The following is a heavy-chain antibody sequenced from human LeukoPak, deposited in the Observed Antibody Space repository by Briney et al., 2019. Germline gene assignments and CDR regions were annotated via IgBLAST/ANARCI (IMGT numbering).Heavy chain of an antibody. V-gene: IGHV4-34*01. D-gene: IGHD3-22*01. J-gene: IGHJ4*02. CDR2: INHSGST. CDR1: GGSFSGYY. CDR3: ARHRVGDSSGYNYPFDY. Sequence: KPSETLSLTCAVYGGSFSGYYWTWIRQPPGKGLKWIGEINHSGSTNYGPSLKSRVTISVDTSNNQFSLNLISVTAADTAVYYCARHRVGDSSGYNYPFDYWGQGTLVTVSS.